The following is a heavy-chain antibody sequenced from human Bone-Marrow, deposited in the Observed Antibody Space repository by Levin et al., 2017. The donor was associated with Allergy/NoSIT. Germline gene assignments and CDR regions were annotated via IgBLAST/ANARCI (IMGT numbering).Heavy chain of an antibody. J-gene: IGHJ4*02. V-gene: IGHV4-38-2*02. Sequence: PSETLSLTCGVSGYSISNGYNWGWIRQSPGKGLEWIASIYHSGTTYYNPSLKTRVTISVDTSKNQFSLKLTSVTAADTAVYYCAREGTPQSWDYWGQGSLVRVSS. CDR1: GYSISNGYN. D-gene: IGHD1-14*01. CDR2: IYHSGTT. CDR3: AREGTPQSWDY.